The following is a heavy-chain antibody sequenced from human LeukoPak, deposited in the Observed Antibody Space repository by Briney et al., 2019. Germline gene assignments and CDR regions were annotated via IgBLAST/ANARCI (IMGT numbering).Heavy chain of an antibody. CDR1: GFTFSDYY. CDR2: ISSSSSYT. V-gene: IGHV3-11*06. D-gene: IGHD1-14*01. J-gene: IGHJ4*02. CDR3: ARPLTGDYVDY. Sequence: GGSLRFSCAASGFTFSDYYMSWIRQAPGKGLECVSYISSSSSYTNYADSVKGRFTISRDNAKNSLYLQMNSLRAEDTAVYYCARPLTGDYVDYWAREPWSPSPQ.